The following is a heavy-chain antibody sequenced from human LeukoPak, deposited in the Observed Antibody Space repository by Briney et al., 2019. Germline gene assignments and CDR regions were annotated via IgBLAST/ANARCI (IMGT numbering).Heavy chain of an antibody. D-gene: IGHD6-19*01. CDR2: ITSSGSTI. J-gene: IGHJ5*02. V-gene: IGHV3-11*04. CDR3: VRDSSGWYHWFDP. Sequence: GGSLRLSCAASGFNFSDYYMSWIRQAPGKGLEWISYITSSGSTIYYADSVKGRFTISRDNAKNSLYLQMNSLRAEDTAVYYCVRDSSGWYHWFDPWGQGTLVIVSS. CDR1: GFNFSDYY.